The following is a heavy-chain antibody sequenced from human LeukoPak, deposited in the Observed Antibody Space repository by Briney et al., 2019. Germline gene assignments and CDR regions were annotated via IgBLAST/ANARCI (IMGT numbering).Heavy chain of an antibody. CDR3: VRIPNSANFPNWFDP. D-gene: IGHD4/OR15-4a*01. J-gene: IGHJ5*02. V-gene: IGHV3-21*01. Sequence: GGSLRLSXAASGFTFSTSTMNWVRQAPGKGLEWVSSINSRSNNIYYADSVKGRFTISRDNAKNSLYLQMNSLRAEDTAVYYCVRIPNSANFPNWFDPWGQGTLVTVSS. CDR1: GFTFSTST. CDR2: INSRSNNI.